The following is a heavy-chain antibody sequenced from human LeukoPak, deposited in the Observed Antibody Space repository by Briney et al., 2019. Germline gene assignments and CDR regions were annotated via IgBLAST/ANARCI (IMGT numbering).Heavy chain of an antibody. CDR3: AREFTMVRGVMDV. D-gene: IGHD3-10*01. Sequence: GGSLRLSCAASGFTFSSYAMHWVRQAPGKGLEWVAVISYDGSNKYYADSVKGRFTISRDYSKNTLYLQMNSLRAEDTAVYYCAREFTMVRGVMDVWGQGTTVTVSS. J-gene: IGHJ6*02. CDR2: ISYDGSNK. V-gene: IGHV3-30-3*01. CDR1: GFTFSSYA.